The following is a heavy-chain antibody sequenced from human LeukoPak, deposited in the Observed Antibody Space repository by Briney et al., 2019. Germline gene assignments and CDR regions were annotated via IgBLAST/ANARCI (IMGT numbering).Heavy chain of an antibody. D-gene: IGHD4-17*01. CDR1: DYSISSGHY. Sequence: KSSETLSLTCIVSDYSISSGHYWGWIRQPPGKGLEWIGSLYHSGSTYYNPSLKSRVTISVDTSKNQFSLKLTSVTAADTAVYYCARGPYGDYEQRYFDYWGQGTLVTVSS. CDR2: LYHSGST. J-gene: IGHJ4*02. CDR3: ARGPYGDYEQRYFDY. V-gene: IGHV4-38-2*02.